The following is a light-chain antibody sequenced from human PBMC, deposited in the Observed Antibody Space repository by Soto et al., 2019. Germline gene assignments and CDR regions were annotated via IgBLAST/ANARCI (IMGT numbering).Light chain of an antibody. V-gene: IGKV1-5*03. Sequence: DIQMTQSPSTLSASVGDRVTITCRASQSISSWLDWYQQKPGKAPKLLIYKASSLESGVPSRFSGSGSGTEITLTISSLQPHDFATYYCQQYNSYRYTFGQGTKLQIK. CDR1: QSISSW. J-gene: IGKJ2*01. CDR2: KAS. CDR3: QQYNSYRYT.